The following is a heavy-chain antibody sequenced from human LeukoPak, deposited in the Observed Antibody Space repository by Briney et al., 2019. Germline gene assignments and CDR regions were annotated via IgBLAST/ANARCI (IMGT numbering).Heavy chain of an antibody. J-gene: IGHJ5*02. CDR3: ARDSVAGSIAAAGTSWSDP. Sequence: EASVKVSCKASGGTFSSYAISWVRQAPGQGLEWMGGIIPIFGTANYAQKFQGRVTITADESTSTAYMELSSLRSEDTAVYYCARDSVAGSIAAAGTSWSDPWGQGTLVTVSS. CDR2: IIPIFGTA. V-gene: IGHV1-69*13. D-gene: IGHD6-13*01. CDR1: GGTFSSYA.